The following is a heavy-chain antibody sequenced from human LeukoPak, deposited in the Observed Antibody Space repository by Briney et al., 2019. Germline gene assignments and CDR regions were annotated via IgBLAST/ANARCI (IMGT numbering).Heavy chain of an antibody. CDR1: GGSISTYS. V-gene: IGHV4-59*01. Sequence: SETLSLTCTVSGGSISTYSWSWIRQPPGKGLEWIGLIYDGGSTYYNPSLKSRVSISLDMSKNHVSLKLNSVTSPDTAVYYCAGAGPRREGYNFDYWGQGTLVTVSS. D-gene: IGHD5-24*01. CDR3: AGAGPRREGYNFDY. CDR2: IYDGGST. J-gene: IGHJ4*02.